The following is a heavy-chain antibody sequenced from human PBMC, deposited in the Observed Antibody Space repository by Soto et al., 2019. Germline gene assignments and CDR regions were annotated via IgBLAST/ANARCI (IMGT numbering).Heavy chain of an antibody. CDR1: VGSVSDHY. Sequence: SETLSLTCSVSVGSVSDHYWSWIRQAPGRGLEWIGFVYYSGSTNYNPSLKSRVTISVDTSKNQFSLKLSSVTAADTAVYYCARVRGYDFWSGYYTEYYFDYWGQGTLVTVSS. V-gene: IGHV4-59*02. J-gene: IGHJ4*02. CDR2: VYYSGST. CDR3: ARVRGYDFWSGYYTEYYFDY. D-gene: IGHD3-3*01.